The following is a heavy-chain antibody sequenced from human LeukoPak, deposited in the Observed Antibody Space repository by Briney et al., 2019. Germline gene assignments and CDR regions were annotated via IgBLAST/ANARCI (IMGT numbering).Heavy chain of an antibody. V-gene: IGHV1-18*01. D-gene: IGHD3-10*01. CDR3: ARWREVRGENWFDP. Sequence: ASVKVSCKASGYTFTSYGISWVRQAPGQGLEWMGWISAYNGNTNYAQKLQGRVTMTTDTSTSTAYMELRSLRSDDTAVYYCARWREVRGENWFDPWGQGTLVTVSS. CDR2: ISAYNGNT. J-gene: IGHJ5*02. CDR1: GYTFTSYG.